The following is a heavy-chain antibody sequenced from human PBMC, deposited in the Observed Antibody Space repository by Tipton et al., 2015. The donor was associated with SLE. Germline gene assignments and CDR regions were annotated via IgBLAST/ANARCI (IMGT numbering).Heavy chain of an antibody. CDR3: ARDSGRRIYGDYGEGWFDP. V-gene: IGHV4-34*01. CDR1: GGSFSGYY. CDR2: INHSGST. Sequence: TLSLTCAVYGGSFSGYYWSWIRQPPGKGLEWIGEINHSGSTYYNPSLKSRVTISVDTSKNQFSLKLSSVTAADTAVYYCARDSGRRIYGDYGEGWFDPWGQGTLVTVSS. J-gene: IGHJ5*02. D-gene: IGHD4-17*01.